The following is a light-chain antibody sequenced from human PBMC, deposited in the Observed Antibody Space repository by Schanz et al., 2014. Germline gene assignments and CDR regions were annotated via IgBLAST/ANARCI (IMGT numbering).Light chain of an antibody. J-gene: IGLJ1*01. CDR2: EVS. V-gene: IGLV2-8*01. CDR1: SSDVGVYNY. CDR3: SSYAGSNNFYV. Sequence: QSVLTQPPSASGSPGQSVTISCTGSSSDVGVYNYVSWYQQHPGKAPKLMIYEVSKRPSGVSNHFSGYKSGNTASLTISGHQAELEADYYCSSYAGSNNFYVFGTGTKLTVL.